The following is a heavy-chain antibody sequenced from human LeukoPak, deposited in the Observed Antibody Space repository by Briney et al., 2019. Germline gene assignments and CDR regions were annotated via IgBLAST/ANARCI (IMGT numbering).Heavy chain of an antibody. Sequence: EGSLRLSXAASGFTFSSYGMHWVRQAPGKGLEWVAFIRYDGSNKYYADSVKGRFTISRDNSKNTLYLQMNSLRAEDTAVYYCAKEMYYYDSSGYYPDYWGQGTLVTVSS. V-gene: IGHV3-30*02. D-gene: IGHD3-22*01. J-gene: IGHJ4*02. CDR2: IRYDGSNK. CDR1: GFTFSSYG. CDR3: AKEMYYYDSSGYYPDY.